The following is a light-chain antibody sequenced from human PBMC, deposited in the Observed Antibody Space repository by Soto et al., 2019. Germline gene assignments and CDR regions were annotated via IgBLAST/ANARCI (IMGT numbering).Light chain of an antibody. Sequence: DIRMTQSPSTLSASVGDRVTITCRASQSISSWLAWYQQKPGKAPKLLIYKASSLESGVPSRFSGSGSGTEFTFTISSLQPNDFATYYCQQYNSYWTFGQGTRVEIK. CDR2: KAS. CDR1: QSISSW. V-gene: IGKV1-5*03. CDR3: QQYNSYWT. J-gene: IGKJ1*01.